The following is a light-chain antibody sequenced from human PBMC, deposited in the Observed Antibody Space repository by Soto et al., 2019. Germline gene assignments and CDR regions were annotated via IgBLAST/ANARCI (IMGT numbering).Light chain of an antibody. V-gene: IGLV2-23*02. CDR2: EVS. J-gene: IGLJ1*01. Sequence: QSVLIQPASVXGSPGQSITISCTGTSSDVGSYNLVSWYQQHPGKAPKLMIYEVSKRPSGVSNRFSGSKSGNTASLTISGLQAEDEADYYCCSYAGSSTFYVFGTGTKVTVL. CDR3: CSYAGSSTFYV. CDR1: SSDVGSYNL.